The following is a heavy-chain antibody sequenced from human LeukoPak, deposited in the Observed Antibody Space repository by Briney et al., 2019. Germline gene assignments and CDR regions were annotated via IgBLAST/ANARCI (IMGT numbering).Heavy chain of an antibody. Sequence: SETLSLPCTVSGGSISGYYWSWIRQPPGKGLEWIGYIFFSGSTNYNPSLKSRVTISVKTSKNQLSLKVSSMTAPDTAVYHCAKHGVERALVDQRFDSWGQGSLVTVSS. J-gene: IGHJ4*02. CDR1: GGSISGYY. CDR3: AKHGVERALVDQRFDS. CDR2: IFFSGST. V-gene: IGHV4-59*08. D-gene: IGHD5-18*01.